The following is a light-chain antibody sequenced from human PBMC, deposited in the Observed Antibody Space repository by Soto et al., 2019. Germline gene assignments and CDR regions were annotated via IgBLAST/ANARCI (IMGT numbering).Light chain of an antibody. Sequence: EVVLVQSPGTLSLSPGERATLSCRASQSVSSTYLAWYLQKPGQAPRLLIYGASSRAAGIPDRFSGSVSGTDFTLTISGLEPEDFAVYYCQQHLNSPFTFGLGTNLEIK. V-gene: IGKV3-20*01. CDR3: QQHLNSPFT. J-gene: IGKJ2*01. CDR1: QSVSSTY. CDR2: GAS.